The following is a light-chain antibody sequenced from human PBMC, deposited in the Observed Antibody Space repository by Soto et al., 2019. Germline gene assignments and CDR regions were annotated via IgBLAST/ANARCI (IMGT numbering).Light chain of an antibody. CDR2: WAS. Sequence: DIVMTQSPDSLAVSLGERATINCKSSQRVLYSSNNKNYLAWYQQKSGQPPKLLIYWASTRESGVPDRFSGSGSGADFTLTISSLQAEDVAVYYCQQYYTAPLTFGGGTKVDIK. J-gene: IGKJ4*01. CDR3: QQYYTAPLT. CDR1: QRVLYSSNNKNY. V-gene: IGKV4-1*01.